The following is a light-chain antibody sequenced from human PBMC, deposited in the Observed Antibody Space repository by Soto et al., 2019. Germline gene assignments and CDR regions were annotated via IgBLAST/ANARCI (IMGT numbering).Light chain of an antibody. CDR2: AVS. V-gene: IGLV2-11*01. CDR1: SSYIGPYDH. Sequence: ALTQPRSVSGSPGQSVTISCTRTSSYIGPYDHVAWYQQHPGKAPKLIIFAVSKRPSGVPDRFSGSKSGNTASLTISGLQAEDEADYYCSSYAGNYIYVFATGTKLTVL. J-gene: IGLJ1*01. CDR3: SSYAGNYIYV.